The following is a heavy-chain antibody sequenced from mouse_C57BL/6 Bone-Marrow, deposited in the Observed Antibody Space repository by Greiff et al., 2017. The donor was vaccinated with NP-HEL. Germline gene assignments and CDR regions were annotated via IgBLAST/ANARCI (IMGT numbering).Heavy chain of an antibody. V-gene: IGHV1-81*01. CDR1: GYTFTSYG. CDR2: IYPRSGNT. J-gene: IGHJ3*01. D-gene: IGHD3-2*02. CDR3: AVPKTAQATTFAY. Sequence: VQLQQSGAELARPGASVKLSCKASGYTFTSYGISWVKQRTGQGLEWIGEIYPRSGNTYYNEKFKGKATLTADKSSSTAYMELRSLTSEDSAVYFCAVPKTAQATTFAYWGQGTLVTVSA.